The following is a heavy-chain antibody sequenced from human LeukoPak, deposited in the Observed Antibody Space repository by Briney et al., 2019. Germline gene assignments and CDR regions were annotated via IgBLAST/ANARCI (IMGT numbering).Heavy chain of an antibody. Sequence: GGSLRLSCAASGFTFSSYAMHWVRQAPGKGLEWVAVISYDGSNKYYADSVKGRFTISRDNSKNTLYLQMNSLRAEDTAVYYCARRRAARRGLHYYDYGMDVWGQGTTVTVSS. V-gene: IGHV3-30-3*01. CDR3: ARRRAARRGLHYYDYGMDV. J-gene: IGHJ6*02. CDR2: ISYDGSNK. CDR1: GFTFSSYA. D-gene: IGHD6-6*01.